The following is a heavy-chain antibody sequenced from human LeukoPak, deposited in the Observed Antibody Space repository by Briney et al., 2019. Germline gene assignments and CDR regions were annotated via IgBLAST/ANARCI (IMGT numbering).Heavy chain of an antibody. J-gene: IGHJ4*02. CDR2: IIPIFGTA. D-gene: IGHD3-3*01. V-gene: IGHV1-69*05. CDR1: GGTFSSYA. CDR3: ASSDYDFWSGYYRDY. Sequence: GSSVKVSCKASGGTFSSYAISWVRQAPGQGLEWMGRIIPIFGTANYAQKFQGRVTITTDESTSTAYMELSSLRSEDTAVYYCASSDYDFWSGYYRDYWGQGTLVTVSS.